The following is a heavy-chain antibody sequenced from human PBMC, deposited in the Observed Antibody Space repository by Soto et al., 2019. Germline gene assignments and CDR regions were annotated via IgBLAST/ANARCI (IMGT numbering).Heavy chain of an antibody. CDR1: GFTFSSHD. J-gene: IGHJ4*02. CDR2: VSGGGIT. V-gene: IGHV3-23*01. D-gene: IGHD3-16*01. Sequence: EVQLLESGGGLVQPGGSLRLSCSASGFTFSSHDMIWVRQAPGKGLEWVSGVSGGGITSYADSEKGRFTISRDKSRNTLNMQMNSLRVEDTAVYYCVKGFWGDYWGQGTLVTVSS. CDR3: VKGFWGDY.